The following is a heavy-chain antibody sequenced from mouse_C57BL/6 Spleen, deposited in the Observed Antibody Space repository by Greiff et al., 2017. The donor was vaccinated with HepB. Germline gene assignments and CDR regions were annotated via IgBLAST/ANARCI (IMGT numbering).Heavy chain of an antibody. Sequence: EVMLVESGGGLVKPGGSLKLSCAASGFTFSDYGMHWVRQAPEKGLEWVAYISSGSSTIYYADTVKGRFTISRDNAMNTLFLQMTSLRSEDKAMYYCARRDYDGAWFAYWGQGTLVTVSA. CDR3: ARRDYDGAWFAY. V-gene: IGHV5-17*01. CDR1: GFTFSDYG. D-gene: IGHD2-4*01. CDR2: ISSGSSTI. J-gene: IGHJ3*01.